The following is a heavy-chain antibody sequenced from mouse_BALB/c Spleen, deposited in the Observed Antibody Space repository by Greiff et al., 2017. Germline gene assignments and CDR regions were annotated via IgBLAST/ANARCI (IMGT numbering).Heavy chain of an antibody. D-gene: IGHD2-3*01. CDR2: ISSGGSYT. CDR3: ARRGYDGYLAWFAY. J-gene: IGHJ3*01. V-gene: IGHV5-6*01. CDR1: GFTFSSYG. Sequence: DVQLVESGGDLVKPGGSLKLSCAASGFTFSSYGMSWVRQTPDKRLEWVATISSGGSYTYYPDSVKGRFTISRDNAKNTLYLQMSSLKSEDTAMYYCARRGYDGYLAWFAYWGQGTLVTVSA.